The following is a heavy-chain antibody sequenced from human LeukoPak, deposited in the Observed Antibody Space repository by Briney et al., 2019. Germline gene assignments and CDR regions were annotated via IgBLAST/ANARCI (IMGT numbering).Heavy chain of an antibody. V-gene: IGHV1-18*01. CDR1: GYTFTSYG. Sequence: GASVKVSCKASGYTFTSYGISWVRQAPGQGLEWMGWISAYNGIINYAQELQGRVIMTTDTSTSTAYMEMRSLRSDDTAVYYCARGAPRDWNYITYYMDVWGKGTTVTVSS. J-gene: IGHJ6*03. CDR3: ARGAPRDWNYITYYMDV. D-gene: IGHD1-7*01. CDR2: ISAYNGII.